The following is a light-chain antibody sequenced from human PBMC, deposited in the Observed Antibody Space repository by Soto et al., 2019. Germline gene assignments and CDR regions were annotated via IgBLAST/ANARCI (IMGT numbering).Light chain of an antibody. Sequence: IVLTQSPATLSVSPGERATLSCRASQSVSSNLAWHQQRPGQAPRLLVYGASSRATGIPDRFSGSGSGTDFTLTISRLEPEDFALYYCQQYGTSMWTFGPGTKVDIK. CDR2: GAS. J-gene: IGKJ1*01. CDR3: QQYGTSMWT. CDR1: QSVSSN. V-gene: IGKV3-20*01.